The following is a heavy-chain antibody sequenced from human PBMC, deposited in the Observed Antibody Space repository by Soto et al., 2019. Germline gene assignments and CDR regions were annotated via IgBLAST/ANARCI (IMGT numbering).Heavy chain of an antibody. J-gene: IGHJ3*02. CDR3: AGGYCSSTSCYRAFDI. D-gene: IGHD2-2*01. Sequence: SETLSLTCTVSGGSISSYYWSWIRQPPGKGLEWIGYIYYSGSTNYNPSLKSRVTISVDTSKNQFSLKLSSVTAADTAVYYCAGGYCSSTSCYRAFDIWGQGTMVTVSS. V-gene: IGHV4-59*08. CDR2: IYYSGST. CDR1: GGSISSYY.